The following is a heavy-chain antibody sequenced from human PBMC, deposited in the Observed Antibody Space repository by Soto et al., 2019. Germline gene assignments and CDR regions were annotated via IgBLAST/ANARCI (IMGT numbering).Heavy chain of an antibody. Sequence: PGGSLRLSCAASGFTFSSYSMNWVRQAPGKGLEWVSSISSSSSYIYYADSVKGRFTISRDNAKNSLYLQMNSLRAEDTAVYYCARASHYYDGSGYHGYWGQGTLVTVSS. CDR1: GFTFSSYS. V-gene: IGHV3-21*01. CDR3: ARASHYYDGSGYHGY. J-gene: IGHJ4*02. D-gene: IGHD3-22*01. CDR2: ISSSSSYI.